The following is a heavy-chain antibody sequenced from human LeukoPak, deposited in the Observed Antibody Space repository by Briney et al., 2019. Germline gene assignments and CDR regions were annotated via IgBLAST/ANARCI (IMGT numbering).Heavy chain of an antibody. J-gene: IGHJ4*02. V-gene: IGHV3-30*04. CDR2: ISWDGSKK. CDR1: GFTFRTHA. CDR3: GKDLSEKYTIDS. Sequence: EPGGSLRLSCAVSGFTFRTHAMHWVRQAPGKGLEWGAFISWDGSKKTYIASVKGRFTISRDNSQNTLYLQMNSLRVEDTAIYNCGKDLSEKYTIDSWGQGTLVTV. D-gene: IGHD1-1*01.